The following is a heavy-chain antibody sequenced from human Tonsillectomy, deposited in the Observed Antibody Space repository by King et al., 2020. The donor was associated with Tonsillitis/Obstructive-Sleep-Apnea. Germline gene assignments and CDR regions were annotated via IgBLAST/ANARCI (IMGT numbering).Heavy chain of an antibody. Sequence: VQLVESGGGVVQPERSLRLPCAASGFTFSSFALHWVRQAPGKGLEWVAVISYDGSNKYYADSVKGRFTISRDNSKNTLYLQMNNLRAEDTAVYFCARDHGYCSSTSCFSGAFDIWGQGTMVTVSS. V-gene: IGHV3-30*04. CDR2: ISYDGSNK. D-gene: IGHD2-2*01. CDR1: GFTFSSFA. CDR3: ARDHGYCSSTSCFSGAFDI. J-gene: IGHJ3*02.